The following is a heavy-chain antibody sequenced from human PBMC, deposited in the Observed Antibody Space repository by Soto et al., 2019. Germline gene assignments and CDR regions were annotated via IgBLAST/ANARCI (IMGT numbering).Heavy chain of an antibody. CDR1: GFTFSSYG. Sequence: QVQLVESGGGVVQPGRSLRLSCAASGFTFSSYGMHWVRQAPGKGLEWVAVIRFDGNKKYYADSVKGRFDISRDNSENMLYLEMNGLRADYSAVYYCARDPAYEYDPTAYFLNWGQGTLVTVSS. J-gene: IGHJ4*02. D-gene: IGHD3-9*01. CDR2: IRFDGNKK. V-gene: IGHV3-33*01. CDR3: ARDPAYEYDPTAYFLN.